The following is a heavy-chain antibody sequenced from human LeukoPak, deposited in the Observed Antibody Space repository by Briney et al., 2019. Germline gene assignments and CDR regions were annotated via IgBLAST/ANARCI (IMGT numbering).Heavy chain of an antibody. Sequence: GGSLRLSRAASGFTVSTNYMSWVRQAPGKGLEWVSVIYTGGSTYYADSVKGRFIISRDNSKNTLYLQMNSLRPEDTAVYYCARATFWSGYQRDSWYMDVWGKGTPVTVFS. J-gene: IGHJ6*03. CDR2: IYTGGST. D-gene: IGHD3-3*01. CDR1: GFTVSTNY. V-gene: IGHV3-66*02. CDR3: ARATFWSGYQRDSWYMDV.